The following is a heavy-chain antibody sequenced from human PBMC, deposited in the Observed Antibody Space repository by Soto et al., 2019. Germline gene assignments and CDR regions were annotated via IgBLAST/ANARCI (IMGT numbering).Heavy chain of an antibody. CDR1: GGTFSSYA. CDR2: IIPIFGTA. J-gene: IGHJ4*02. D-gene: IGHD3-22*01. V-gene: IGHV1-69*01. CDR3: GGGPVERYYDSSGYSYLGY. Sequence: QVQLVQSGAEVKKPGSSVKVSCKASGGTFSSYAISWVRQAPGQGLEWMGGIIPIFGTANYAQKFQGRVTITADESTSTAYMELSSLRSEDTAVYYFGGGPVERYYDSSGYSYLGYWGQGTLVTVSS.